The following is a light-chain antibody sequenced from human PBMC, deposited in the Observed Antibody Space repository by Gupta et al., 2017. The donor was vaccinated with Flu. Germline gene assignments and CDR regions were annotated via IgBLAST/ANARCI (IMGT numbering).Light chain of an antibody. J-gene: IGLJ2*01. CDR3: AAWDDSLNGL. CDR2: SNN. CDR1: SSNIGSNT. V-gene: IGLV1-44*01. Sequence: QSVLPQPPPASGTPGHTVTTACSGSSSNIGSNTVNWYQQLPGTAPKLLIYSNNQRPSGVPDRFSGSKSGTSASLAISGLQSEDEADYYCAAWDDSLNGLFGGGTKLTVL.